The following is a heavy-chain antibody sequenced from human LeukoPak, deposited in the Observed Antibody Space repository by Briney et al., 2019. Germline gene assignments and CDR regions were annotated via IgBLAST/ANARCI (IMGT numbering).Heavy chain of an antibody. CDR3: ARDGYANNCYYGMDV. CDR2: INTNTGNP. J-gene: IGHJ6*02. Sequence: ASVNVSCKASGYTFTNYAMNWVRQAPGQGLEWMGWINTNTGNPTYAQGFTGRFVFSLDTSVSTAYLQISSLKSEDTAMYYCARDGYANNCYYGMDVWGQGTTVTVSS. D-gene: IGHD5-12*01. V-gene: IGHV7-4-1*02. CDR1: GYTFTNYA.